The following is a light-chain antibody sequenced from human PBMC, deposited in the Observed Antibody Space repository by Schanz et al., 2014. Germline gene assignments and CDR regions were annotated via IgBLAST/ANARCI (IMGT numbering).Light chain of an antibody. V-gene: IGKV1-5*01. J-gene: IGKJ2*01. CDR1: QSFSSW. CDR3: QQYYSYPFT. CDR2: DAS. Sequence: QMTQSPSTLSASIGDRVTITCRASQSFSSWLAWYQQKPGKAPKLLIYDASSLEGGVPSRFSGSGSGTEFTLTISSLQPDDCATYYCQQYYSYPFTFGQGTKLEIK.